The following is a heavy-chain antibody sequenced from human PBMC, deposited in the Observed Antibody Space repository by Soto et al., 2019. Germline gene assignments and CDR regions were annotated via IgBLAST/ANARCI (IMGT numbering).Heavy chain of an antibody. Sequence: EVQLVESGGGLVKPGGSLRLSCAASGFTFSSYSMNWVRQAPGKGLEWVSSISSSSSYIYYADSVKGRFTISRDNAKNSLHLQMNSLTAKDTAVYYCARVSRDIVVYCMDVWGQGTTVTVSS. J-gene: IGHJ6*02. CDR1: GFTFSSYS. V-gene: IGHV3-21*01. CDR3: ARVSRDIVVYCMDV. CDR2: ISSSSSYI. D-gene: IGHD2-15*01.